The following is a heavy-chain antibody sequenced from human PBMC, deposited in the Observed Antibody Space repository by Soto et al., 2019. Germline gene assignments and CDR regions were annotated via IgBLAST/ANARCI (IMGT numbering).Heavy chain of an antibody. D-gene: IGHD2-8*01. Sequence: QVQLVQSGAEVKKPGASVKVSCKASGYTFTSYYMHWVRQAPGQGLEWMGIINPSGGSTSYAQKFQGRVTMPRDTSTSTVYMELSSLRSEDTAVYYCATALRMGWFDPWGQGTLVTVSS. V-gene: IGHV1-46*01. J-gene: IGHJ5*02. CDR3: ATALRMGWFDP. CDR1: GYTFTSYY. CDR2: INPSGGST.